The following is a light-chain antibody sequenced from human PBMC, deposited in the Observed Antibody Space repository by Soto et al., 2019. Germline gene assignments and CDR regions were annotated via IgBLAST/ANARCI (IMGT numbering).Light chain of an antibody. CDR3: QQLNSYPS. CDR2: AAS. V-gene: IGKV1-17*01. Sequence: DIRMTQSTSSLSASVGDRVTITCRASEGIRNDLGWYQQKPGKAPKLLIYAASSLQSGVPSRFSGSGSGTDFTLTISSLQPEDFATYYCQQLNSYPSFGGGTKVDIK. CDR1: EGIRND. J-gene: IGKJ4*01.